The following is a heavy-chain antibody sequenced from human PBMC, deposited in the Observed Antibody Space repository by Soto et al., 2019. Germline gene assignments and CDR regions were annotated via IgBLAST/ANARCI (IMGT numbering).Heavy chain of an antibody. CDR3: AKPQTARHDYYGMEV. V-gene: IGHV1-46*01. CDR1: GYTFTSFY. CDR2: INPSGTTT. J-gene: IGHJ6*02. Sequence: QVQLVQSGAEVKKPGASVKVSCKASGYTFTSFYMHWVRQAPGQGLEWMGIINPSGTTTDYAQKFQGRVTMTRDTSTSTYYMELSSLTSEDTAVYYCAKPQTARHDYYGMEVWGQGTAVTVSS.